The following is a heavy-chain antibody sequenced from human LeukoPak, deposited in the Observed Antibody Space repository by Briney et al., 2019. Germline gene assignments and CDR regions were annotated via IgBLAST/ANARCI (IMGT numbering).Heavy chain of an antibody. D-gene: IGHD1-26*01. CDR3: ARAGVYSGSYYDYYYYYYTDV. J-gene: IGHJ6*03. CDR2: IKQDGSEK. Sequence: GGSLRLSCAASGFTFSSYWMSWVRQAPGKGLEWVANIKQDGSEKYYVDSVKGRFTISRDNAKNSLYLQMNSLRAEDTAVYYCARAGVYSGSYYDYYYYYYTDVWGKGTTVTVSS. CDR1: GFTFSSYW. V-gene: IGHV3-7*01.